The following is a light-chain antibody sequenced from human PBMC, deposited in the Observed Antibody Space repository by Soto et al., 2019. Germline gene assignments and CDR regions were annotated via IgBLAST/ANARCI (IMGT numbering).Light chain of an antibody. Sequence: DIQMTQSPSSLSASVGDRATFACRASQGISNYLAWYQQKPGKVPKLLIYAASTLQSGVRSRFSGSGSGTDFTLTSSSLQPEDVATYYWQKYTSAPQTFGQGTKVEIK. J-gene: IGKJ1*01. V-gene: IGKV1-27*01. CDR1: QGISNY. CDR3: QKYTSAPQT. CDR2: AAS.